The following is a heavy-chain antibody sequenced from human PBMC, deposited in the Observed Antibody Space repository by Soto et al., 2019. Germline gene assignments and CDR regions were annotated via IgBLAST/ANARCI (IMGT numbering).Heavy chain of an antibody. CDR2: AYHSGST. CDR1: GGFTSTNNW. CDR3: ARSPPSSYYGGSGTFDY. D-gene: IGHD3-10*01. J-gene: IGHJ4*02. Sequence: QLQLQESGPGLVRPSGTLSLTCAVSGGFTSTNNWWSWVRQPPGKGLEWIGDAYHSGSTEYNPSLKSRVSISVDKSTKQISLKLTSATAADTAVYYCARSPPSSYYGGSGTFDYWGQGTLVTVSS. V-gene: IGHV4-4*02.